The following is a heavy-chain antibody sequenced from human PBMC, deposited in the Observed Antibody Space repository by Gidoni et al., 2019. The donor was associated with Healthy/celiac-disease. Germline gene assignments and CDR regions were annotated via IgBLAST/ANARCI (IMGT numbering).Heavy chain of an antibody. V-gene: IGHV4-34*01. CDR2: INHSGGT. Sequence: QVQLQQWGAGLLKPSETLSLTCAVYGGSFSGYYWSWIRQPPGKGLDWIGEINHSGGTNYNPSLKSRVTISVDTSKNQFSLKLSSVTAADTAVYYCASTYYDCWSSIDYWGQGTLVTVSS. CDR1: GGSFSGYY. D-gene: IGHD3-3*01. J-gene: IGHJ4*02. CDR3: ASTYYDCWSSIDY.